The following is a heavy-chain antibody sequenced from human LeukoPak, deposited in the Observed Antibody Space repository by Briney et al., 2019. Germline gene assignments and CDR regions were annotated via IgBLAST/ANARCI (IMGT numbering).Heavy chain of an antibody. CDR3: ANVGYCSSTSCYDSY. CDR2: IRYDGSNK. D-gene: IGHD2-2*01. V-gene: IGHV3-30*02. Sequence: GGSLRLSCAVSGFTFSTYGVYWVRQAPGKGLEWVAFIRYDGSNKYYADSVKGRFTISRDNSKNTLYLQMNSLRAEDTAVYYCANVGYCSSTSCYDSYWGQGTLVTVSS. J-gene: IGHJ4*02. CDR1: GFTFSTYG.